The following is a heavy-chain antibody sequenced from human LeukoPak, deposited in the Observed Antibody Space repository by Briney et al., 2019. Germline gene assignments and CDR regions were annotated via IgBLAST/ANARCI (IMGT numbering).Heavy chain of an antibody. CDR2: IYPGDSDT. Sequence: GKSLKISCKGSGYSFTSYWIGWVRQMPGKGLEWMGIIYPGDSDTRYSPSFQGQVTISADKSISTAYLQWSSLKASDTAMYYCARQAGYCSGGSCYYFDYWGQGTLVTVSS. CDR1: GYSFTSYW. J-gene: IGHJ4*02. CDR3: ARQAGYCSGGSCYYFDY. D-gene: IGHD2-15*01. V-gene: IGHV5-51*01.